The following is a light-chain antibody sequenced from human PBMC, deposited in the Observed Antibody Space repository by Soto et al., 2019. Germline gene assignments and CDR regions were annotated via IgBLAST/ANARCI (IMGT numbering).Light chain of an antibody. V-gene: IGLV2-14*01. Sequence: QSALTQPASVSGSPGQSITISCTGTSSDVGGYNYVSWYQQHPGKAPKLMIYDVSNRPSGVSNRFSGSNSGNTASLTISGLQTEDEADYYCSSYTSTHVLFGGGTKLTVL. J-gene: IGLJ2*01. CDR1: SSDVGGYNY. CDR3: SSYTSTHVL. CDR2: DVS.